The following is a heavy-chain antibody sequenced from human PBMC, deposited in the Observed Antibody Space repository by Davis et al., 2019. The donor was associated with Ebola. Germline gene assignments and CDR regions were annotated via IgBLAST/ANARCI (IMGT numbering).Heavy chain of an antibody. CDR2: INSDGSST. Sequence: GESLKISCAASGFTFSSYWMHWVRQAPGKGLVWVSRINSDGSSTSYADSVKGRFTISRDNAKNTLYLQMNSLRAEDTAVYYCARATTHRRGGYDWGYFDYWGQGTLVTVSS. V-gene: IGHV3-74*01. CDR3: ARATTHRRGGYDWGYFDY. J-gene: IGHJ4*02. CDR1: GFTFSSYW. D-gene: IGHD5-24*01.